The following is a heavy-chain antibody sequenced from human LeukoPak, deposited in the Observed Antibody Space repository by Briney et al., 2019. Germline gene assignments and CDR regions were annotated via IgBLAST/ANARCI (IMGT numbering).Heavy chain of an antibody. J-gene: IGHJ5*02. CDR1: GGSFSGYY. Sequence: KSSETLSLTCAVYGGSFSGYYWSWIRQPPGKGLEWIGEINHSGSTNYNPSLKSRVTISVDTSKNQFSLKLSSVTAADTAVYYCATSSTRLGWFDPWGQGTLVTVSS. V-gene: IGHV4-34*01. CDR3: ATSSTRLGWFDP. CDR2: INHSGST. D-gene: IGHD6-19*01.